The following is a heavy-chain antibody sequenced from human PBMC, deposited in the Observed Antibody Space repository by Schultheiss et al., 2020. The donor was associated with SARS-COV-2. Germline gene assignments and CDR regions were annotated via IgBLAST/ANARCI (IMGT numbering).Heavy chain of an antibody. V-gene: IGHV4-31*03. Sequence: SETLSLTCTVSGGSISSGSYYWSWIRQHPGKGLEWIGYIYYSGSTYYNPSLKSRVTISVDTSKNQFSLKLSSVTAADTAVYYCARDDTDPPSGMDVWGQGTTVTVSS. J-gene: IGHJ6*02. CDR1: GGSISSGSYY. D-gene: IGHD3-10*01. CDR2: IYYSGST. CDR3: ARDDTDPPSGMDV.